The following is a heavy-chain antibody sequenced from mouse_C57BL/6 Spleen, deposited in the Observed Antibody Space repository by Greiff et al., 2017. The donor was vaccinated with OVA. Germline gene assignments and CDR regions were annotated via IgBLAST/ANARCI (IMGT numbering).Heavy chain of an antibody. CDR3: ARAPYYGSSYYAMDY. D-gene: IGHD1-1*01. CDR2: SRNKANDYTT. V-gene: IGHV7-1*01. Sequence: EVMLVESGGGLVQSGRSLRLSCATSGFTFSDFYMEWVRQAPGKGLEWIAASRNKANDYTTEYSASVKGRFIVSRDTSQSILYLQMNALRAEDTAIYYCARAPYYGSSYYAMDYWGQGTSVTVSS. J-gene: IGHJ4*01. CDR1: GFTFSDFY.